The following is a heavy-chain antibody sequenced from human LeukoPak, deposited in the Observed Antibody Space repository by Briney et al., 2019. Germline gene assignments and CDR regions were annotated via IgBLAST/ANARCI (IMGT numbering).Heavy chain of an antibody. CDR3: ARAKMVRGVITLGY. V-gene: IGHV1-8*01. Sequence: ASVKVSCKASGYTFTSYDINWVRQATGQGLEWMGWMNPNSGNTGYAQKFQGRATMTRNTSISTAYMELSSLRSEDTAVYYCARAKMVRGVITLGYWGQGTLVTVSS. D-gene: IGHD3-10*01. J-gene: IGHJ4*02. CDR2: MNPNSGNT. CDR1: GYTFTSYD.